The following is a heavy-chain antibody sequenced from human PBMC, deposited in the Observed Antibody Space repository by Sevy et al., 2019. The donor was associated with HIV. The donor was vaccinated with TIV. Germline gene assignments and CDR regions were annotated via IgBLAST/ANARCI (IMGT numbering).Heavy chain of an antibody. V-gene: IGHV3-23*01. CDR1: GLTSGAFA. Sequence: GGSLRLSCKVTGLTSGAFAMSWVRQTPGKGLEWISSISGSGGLTHYADSVKGRFTISRDKSKGTVDLEMNSLRGDDTAVYYGAEPNWNFRADWFDTWGQGTLVTVSS. CDR2: ISGSGGLT. D-gene: IGHD1-7*01. CDR3: AEPNWNFRADWFDT. J-gene: IGHJ5*02.